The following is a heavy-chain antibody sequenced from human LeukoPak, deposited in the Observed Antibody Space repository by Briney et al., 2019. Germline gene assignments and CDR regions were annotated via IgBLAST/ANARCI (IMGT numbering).Heavy chain of an antibody. D-gene: IGHD5-18*01. CDR2: ISGLNNDM. V-gene: IGHV3-21*01. Sequence: GGSLRLSCAASGFPFNLYGMTWVRQAPGKGLEWVSLISGLNNDMYYADSVKGRFTISRDNAKNTLYPQMNSLRAEDTAVYYCARDLPDSYGPEGNWYFDLWGRGTLVTVSS. CDR3: ARDLPDSYGPEGNWYFDL. CDR1: GFPFNLYG. J-gene: IGHJ2*01.